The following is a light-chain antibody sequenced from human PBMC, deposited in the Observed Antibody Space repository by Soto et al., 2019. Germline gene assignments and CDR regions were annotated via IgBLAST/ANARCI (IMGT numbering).Light chain of an antibody. CDR2: DAS. V-gene: IGKV1-5*01. CDR3: QHYHSYSYS. CDR1: QSIGGW. J-gene: IGKJ2*01. Sequence: DIQMTQSPSTLSASVGDRVTITCRASQSIGGWLAWYQQRPGKAPRLLIYDASSVESGVPSRFSGSRSGTKFTLAISSLQPEDFATYYCQHYHSYSYSFGQGTKVDIK.